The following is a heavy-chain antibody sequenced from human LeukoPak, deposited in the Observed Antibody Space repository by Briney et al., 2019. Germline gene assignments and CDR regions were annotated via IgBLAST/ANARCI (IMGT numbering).Heavy chain of an antibody. CDR3: AKDTDYSTDHDAFDI. CDR1: GGSISSYY. D-gene: IGHD4-11*01. Sequence: PSETLSLTCTVSGGSISSYYWSWIRQPPGKGLEWIGYIYYSGSTNYNPSLKSRVTISVDTSKNQFSLKLSSVTAADTAVYYCAKDTDYSTDHDAFDIWGQGTMVTVSS. V-gene: IGHV4-59*12. J-gene: IGHJ3*02. CDR2: IYYSGST.